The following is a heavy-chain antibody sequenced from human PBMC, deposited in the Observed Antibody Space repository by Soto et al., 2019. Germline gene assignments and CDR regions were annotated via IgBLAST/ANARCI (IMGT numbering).Heavy chain of an antibody. CDR1: GGSIRDSSYY. V-gene: IGHV4-39*01. Sequence: SETLSLTFTVSGGSIRDSSYYWGWIRQPPGKGPEWIGSIYYRGTTYYNPSLKSRVTISVDTSKNQFSLRLTSVTAADTAVYYCXXPQGXTSMYTWFDXWGQGTLVT. J-gene: IGHJ5*02. CDR2: IYYRGTT. CDR3: XXPQGXTSMYTWFDX.